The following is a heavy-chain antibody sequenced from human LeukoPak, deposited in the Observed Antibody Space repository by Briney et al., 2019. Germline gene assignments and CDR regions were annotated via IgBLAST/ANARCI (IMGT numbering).Heavy chain of an antibody. V-gene: IGHV3-9*01. CDR2: ISWNSGSI. CDR3: ATSAYVYGYFDY. J-gene: IGHJ4*02. CDR1: XFDXYA. Sequence: XFDXYAMHXVRQAPGKGLEWVSGISWNSGSIGYADSVKGRFTISRDNAKNSLYLQMNSLRAEDTALYYCATSAYVYGYFDYWGQGTLVTVSS. D-gene: IGHD3-10*01.